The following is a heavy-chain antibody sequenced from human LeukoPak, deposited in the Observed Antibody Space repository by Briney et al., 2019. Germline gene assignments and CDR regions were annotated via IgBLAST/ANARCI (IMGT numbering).Heavy chain of an antibody. D-gene: IGHD4-11*01. Sequence: SETLSLTCTVSGGSISNFYWSWIRQPPGKGLEWIGYIYYSGSTSYNPSLKSRVTISVDTSKNQFSLKLSSVTAADTAVYYCARGRAGEPTTGYYYYGMDVWAKGTTVTVSP. J-gene: IGHJ6*04. V-gene: IGHV4-59*01. CDR3: ARGRAGEPTTGYYYYGMDV. CDR1: GGSISNFY. CDR2: IYYSGST.